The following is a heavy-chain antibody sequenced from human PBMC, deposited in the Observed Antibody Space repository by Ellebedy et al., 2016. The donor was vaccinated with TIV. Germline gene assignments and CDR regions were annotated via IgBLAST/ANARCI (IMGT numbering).Heavy chain of an antibody. CDR1: GDSTSNSYCF. V-gene: IGHV4-30-4*01. D-gene: IGHD5-24*01. Sequence: MPSEPLSLTCPVSGDSTSNSYCFWNWIRQPPGKGLEWISYIYFSGTTYYNPSLKSRVTLSLGTSNNQFSLGLKSVTAADTAFYFRARHDERWLLQNGFDTWGQGILVTVSS. CDR2: IYFSGTT. J-gene: IGHJ5*02. CDR3: ARHDERWLLQNGFDT.